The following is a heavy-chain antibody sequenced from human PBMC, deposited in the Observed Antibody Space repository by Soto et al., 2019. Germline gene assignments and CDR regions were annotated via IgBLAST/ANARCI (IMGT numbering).Heavy chain of an antibody. Sequence: EVQLLESGGGLVQPGGSLRLSCAASGFTFSSYAMSWVRQAPGKGLEWVSAISGSGGSTYYAVSVTGRFTISRDNSKNTLYLQMNSLRAEDTAVYYCAKWPTVAGTGIFDYWGQGTLVTVSS. V-gene: IGHV3-23*01. CDR3: AKWPTVAGTGIFDY. J-gene: IGHJ4*02. CDR2: ISGSGGST. CDR1: GFTFSSYA. D-gene: IGHD6-19*01.